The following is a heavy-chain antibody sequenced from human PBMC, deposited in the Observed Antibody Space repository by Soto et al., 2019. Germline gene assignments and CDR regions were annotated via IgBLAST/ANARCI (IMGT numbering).Heavy chain of an antibody. D-gene: IGHD2-2*01. CDR2: ISRSGNTI. Sequence: GSLRLSCAASGFTFVNFDMTWVRQAPGKGLEWLSYISRSGNTIYYADSVKGRFTISRDNAKNSQYLQMNILRGEHTTVYYFARNVRTRGVGNYFDYWGQGTLVTVSS. CDR3: ARNVRTRGVGNYFDY. J-gene: IGHJ4*02. V-gene: IGHV3-48*03. CDR1: GFTFVNFD.